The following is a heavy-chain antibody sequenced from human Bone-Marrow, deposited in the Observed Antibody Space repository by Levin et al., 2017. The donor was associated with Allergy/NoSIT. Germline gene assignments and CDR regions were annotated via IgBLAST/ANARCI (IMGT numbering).Heavy chain of an antibody. CDR2: IRSRPYGGTA. Sequence: GGSLRLSCTGSGFSFGDYAMSWFRQAPGKGLAWVGYIRSRPYGGTAEYAASVKGRFAISRDDSKRVAYLQMNSLKTEDTAMYYCTRYMRRGVFIKPESWGQGTPVTVSS. V-gene: IGHV3-49*03. D-gene: IGHD3-10*01. CDR3: TRYMRRGVFIKPES. CDR1: GFSFGDYA. J-gene: IGHJ4*02.